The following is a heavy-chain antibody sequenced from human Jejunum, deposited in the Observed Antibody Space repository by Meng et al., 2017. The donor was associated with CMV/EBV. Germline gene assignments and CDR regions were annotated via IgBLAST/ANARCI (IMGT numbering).Heavy chain of an antibody. CDR2: IGTRSKYI. V-gene: IGHV3-11*05. CDR1: VFTFTDHK. Sequence: LFTPLTSLKLHVPASVFTFTDHKLSWIPQAPGKGLEWVSFIGTRSKYIGYADSVKCRFTISRDDAQNSLYLQMNSLRAEDTAVYYCAREHYANPGYWGQGTLVTVSS. J-gene: IGHJ4*02. D-gene: IGHD3-16*01. CDR3: AREHYANPGY.